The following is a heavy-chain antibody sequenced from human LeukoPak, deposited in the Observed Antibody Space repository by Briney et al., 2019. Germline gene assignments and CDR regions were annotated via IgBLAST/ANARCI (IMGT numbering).Heavy chain of an antibody. CDR1: GYTFTSYG. V-gene: IGHV1-18*01. CDR2: ISAYNGNT. D-gene: IGHD3-9*01. J-gene: IGHJ4*02. CDR3: ARGGWYFYWLLYRGRYYFDY. Sequence: GASVKVSCKASGYTFTSYGISWVRQAPGQGLEWMGWISAYNGNTNYAQKLQGRVTMTTDTSTSTAYMELRSLRSDDTAVYYCARGGWYFYWLLYRGRYYFDYWGQGTLVTVSS.